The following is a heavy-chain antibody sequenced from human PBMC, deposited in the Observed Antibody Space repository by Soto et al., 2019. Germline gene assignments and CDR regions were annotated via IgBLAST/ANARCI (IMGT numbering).Heavy chain of an antibody. D-gene: IGHD3-3*01. CDR3: ARGVYDFWSGHTKGLDY. CDR2: IRNKANNYAT. V-gene: IGHV3-73*02. Sequence: EVQLVESGGGLVQPGGSLKLSCAASGFTFSGSAMHWVRQASGKGLEWVGRIRNKANNYATAYAVSVKGRFTISRDDSRNTAYLQMNSLKTEDTAVYYCARGVYDFWSGHTKGLDYWGQGTVVTVSS. CDR1: GFTFSGSA. J-gene: IGHJ4*02.